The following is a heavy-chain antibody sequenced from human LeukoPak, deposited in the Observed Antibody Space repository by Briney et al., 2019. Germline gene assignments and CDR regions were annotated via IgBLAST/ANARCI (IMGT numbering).Heavy chain of an antibody. CDR3: ARDYRAAADSYGMDV. CDR1: GYTFTGYY. V-gene: IGHV1-2*04. Sequence: ASVKVSCKASGYTFTGYYMHWVRQAPGQGLEWMGWINPNSGGTNYAQKFQGWVTMTRDTSISTACMELSRLRSDDTAVYYCARDYRAAADSYGMDVWGQGTTVTVSS. CDR2: INPNSGGT. J-gene: IGHJ6*02. D-gene: IGHD6-13*01.